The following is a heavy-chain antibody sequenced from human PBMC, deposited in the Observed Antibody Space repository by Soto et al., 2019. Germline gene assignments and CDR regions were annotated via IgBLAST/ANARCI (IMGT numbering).Heavy chain of an antibody. D-gene: IGHD2-15*01. J-gene: IGHJ4*02. CDR2: IRSKAYGGTT. CDR1: GFTFGDYA. Sequence: RLSCTASGFTFGDYAMSWFRQAPGKGLEWVGFIRSKAYGGTTEYAASVKGRFTISRDDSKSIAYLQMNSLKTEDTAVYYCTRIYCSGGSCYGQHFDYWGQGTLVTVSS. CDR3: TRIYCSGGSCYGQHFDY. V-gene: IGHV3-49*03.